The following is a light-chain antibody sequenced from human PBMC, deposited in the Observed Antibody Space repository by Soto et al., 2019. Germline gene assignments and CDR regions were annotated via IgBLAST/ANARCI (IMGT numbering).Light chain of an antibody. J-gene: IGLJ2*01. CDR3: AAWDDTLNGQV. CDR2: SNN. Sequence: QSVLTQPTSVSGTPGQRVTISCSGSSSNIGSNTANWYQQLPGTAPKVLMYSNNQRASGVPDRFSGSKSGTSASLAISGLQSEDEADYYCAAWDDTLNGQVFGGGTKLTVL. V-gene: IGLV1-44*01. CDR1: SSNIGSNT.